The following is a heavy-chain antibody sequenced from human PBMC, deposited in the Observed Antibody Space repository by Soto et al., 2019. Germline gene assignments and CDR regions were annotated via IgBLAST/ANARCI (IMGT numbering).Heavy chain of an antibody. D-gene: IGHD5-12*01. CDR1: GFTFSSYG. Sequence: PGGSLRLSCAASGFTFSSYGMHWVRQAPGKGLEWVAVISYDGSNKYYADSVKGRFTISRDNSKNTLYLQMNSLRAEDTAVYYCARGPLRNWFDPWGQETLVTVSS. CDR3: ARGPLRNWFDP. V-gene: IGHV3-30*03. CDR2: ISYDGSNK. J-gene: IGHJ5*02.